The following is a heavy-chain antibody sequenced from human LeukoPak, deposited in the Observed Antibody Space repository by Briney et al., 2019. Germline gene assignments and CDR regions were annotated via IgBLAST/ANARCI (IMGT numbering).Heavy chain of an antibody. V-gene: IGHV1-69*06. CDR1: GGTFSSYA. D-gene: IGHD1-7*01. J-gene: IGHJ5*02. CDR2: IIPIFGTA. CDR3: AREERTWNYYYNWFDP. Sequence: SVKVSCKASGGTFSSYAISWVRQAPGQGLEWMGGIIPIFGTANYAQKFQGRVTITADKSTSTAYMELSSLRSEDTAVYYCAREERTWNYYYNWFDPWGQGTLVTVSS.